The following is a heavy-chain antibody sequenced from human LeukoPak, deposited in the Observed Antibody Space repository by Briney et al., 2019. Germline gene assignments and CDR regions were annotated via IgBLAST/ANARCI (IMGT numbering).Heavy chain of an antibody. CDR1: GFTFRSFS. Sequence: GGSLRLSCAASGFTFRSFSMNWVRQAPGKGLEWVSSISVNSNYIYYADSVKGRFTISRDNAKNSVYLQMNSLRAEDTAVYYCAKASDIAGGDFDYWGQGTLATVSS. J-gene: IGHJ4*02. CDR2: ISVNSNYI. D-gene: IGHD1-26*01. V-gene: IGHV3-21*04. CDR3: AKASDIAGGDFDY.